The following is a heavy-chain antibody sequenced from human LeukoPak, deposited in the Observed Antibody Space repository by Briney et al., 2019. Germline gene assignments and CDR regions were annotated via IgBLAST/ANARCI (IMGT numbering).Heavy chain of an antibody. Sequence: GGSLRLLCAASGFTLSSYDMSWVRQAPGKGLEWVSAISGSGGSTYYADSVKGRFTISRDNSKNTLYLQMNSLRAEDTAVYYCANIPLYDPCILWRQGTMVTVSS. D-gene: IGHD3-16*01. CDR2: ISGSGGST. CDR1: GFTLSSYD. J-gene: IGHJ3*01. CDR3: ANIPLYDPCIL. V-gene: IGHV3-23*01.